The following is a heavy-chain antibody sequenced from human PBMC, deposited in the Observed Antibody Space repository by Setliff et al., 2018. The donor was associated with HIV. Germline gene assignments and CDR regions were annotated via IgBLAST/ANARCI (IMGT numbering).Heavy chain of an antibody. CDR1: EYSLVSHG. CDR2: IRGSGADA. J-gene: IGHJ4*02. CDR3: ARVSPDYGSGYFY. D-gene: IGHD3-10*01. Sequence: ASVKVXXXTSEYSLVSHGMSWVRQAPGQGLEWMGWIRGSGADAKYAENLQGRXXXXMDISSXTGYMXLRNLRXXXXAIYYCARVSPDYGSGYFYXXXGTLVTVSS. V-gene: IGHV1-18*01.